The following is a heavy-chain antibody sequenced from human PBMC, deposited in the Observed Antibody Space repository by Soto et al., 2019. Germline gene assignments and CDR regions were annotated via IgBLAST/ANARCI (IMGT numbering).Heavy chain of an antibody. D-gene: IGHD6-13*01. V-gene: IGHV3-48*02. CDR2: ISSGTVTT. J-gene: IGHJ4*02. CDR3: ARGGAGRPDY. Sequence: EVQLVNSGGGLVQPGGSLRLSCAASGFTFSSYGMNWVRQAPGEGLEWVSYISSGTVTTNYADSVKGRFTISRDNAKSSLYLQLNSLRDDDTAVYYCARGGAGRPDYWGQGTLVIVSS. CDR1: GFTFSSYG.